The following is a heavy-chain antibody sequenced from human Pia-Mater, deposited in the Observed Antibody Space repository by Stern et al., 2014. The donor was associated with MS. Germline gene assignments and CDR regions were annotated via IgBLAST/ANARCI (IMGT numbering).Heavy chain of an antibody. CDR1: GFTFSSYS. CDR3: ARDRRYYDSSGYPNWFDP. Sequence: EVQLLESGGGLVQPGGSLRLSCAASGFTFSSYSMNWVRQAPGKGLEWVSYISSNSSTIYYADSVKGRFTISRDNAKNSLYLQMNSLRDEDTAVYYCARDRRYYDSSGYPNWFDPWGQGTLVTVSS. D-gene: IGHD3-22*01. CDR2: ISSNSSTI. V-gene: IGHV3-48*02. J-gene: IGHJ5*02.